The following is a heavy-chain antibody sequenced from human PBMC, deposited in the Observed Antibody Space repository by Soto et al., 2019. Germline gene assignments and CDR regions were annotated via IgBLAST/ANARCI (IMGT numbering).Heavy chain of an antibody. CDR1: GYSFTTYW. V-gene: IGHV5-51*01. Sequence: LGESLKISCKGSGYSFTTYWIGWVRQMPGKGLEWMGIINPRDSDTRYSPSFQGQVTISADKSINTAYLQWSSLKASDSAMYYCARPGSSSSASWGQGTLVTVSS. D-gene: IGHD6-6*01. CDR2: INPRDSDT. CDR3: ARPGSSSSAS. J-gene: IGHJ5*02.